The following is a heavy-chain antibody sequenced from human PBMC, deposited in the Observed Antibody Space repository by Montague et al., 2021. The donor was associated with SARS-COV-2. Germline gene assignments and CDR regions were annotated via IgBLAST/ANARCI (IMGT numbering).Heavy chain of an antibody. Sequence: SETLSLTCTVSGGSISSSNHYWSWIRQPPGKGLEWIGNMYYSGSTYYNPSLKSRVTISIDTSKNQFSLKLSSVTAADTAVYYCARDDIVLQGVTKGMDVWGQGTTVTVSS. D-gene: IGHD3-10*01. J-gene: IGHJ6*02. CDR1: GGSISSSNHY. V-gene: IGHV4-39*07. CDR2: MYYSGST. CDR3: ARDDIVLQGVTKGMDV.